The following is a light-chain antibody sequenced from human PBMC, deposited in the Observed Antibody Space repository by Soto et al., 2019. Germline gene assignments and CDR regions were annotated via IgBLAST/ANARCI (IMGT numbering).Light chain of an antibody. CDR1: SSDIGGYNY. CDR2: EVT. J-gene: IGLJ1*01. V-gene: IGLV2-14*01. CDR3: SSYTSRSTLYV. Sequence: QSALPQPASVSGSPGQSITVSCTGTSSDIGGYNYVSWYQQHPGKAPKLMVYEVTNRPSGVSDRFSGSKSGNTASLTISGLQADDEDYYYCSSYTSRSTLYVFGTGTKLTVL.